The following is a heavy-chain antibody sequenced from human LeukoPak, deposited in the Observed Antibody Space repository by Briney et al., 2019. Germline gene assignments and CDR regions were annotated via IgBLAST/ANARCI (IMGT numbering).Heavy chain of an antibody. Sequence: PSETLSLTCTVSGGSISSSNYYWGWIRQPPGKGLEWIGSIYYSGNTYYNPSLKSRVTISVDTSKNQFSLKLSSVTAADTAVYYCASLGVGLIAVAGTTDYWGQGTLVTVSS. CDR3: ASLGVGLIAVAGTTDY. CDR1: GGSISSSNYY. V-gene: IGHV4-39*07. J-gene: IGHJ4*02. CDR2: IYYSGNT. D-gene: IGHD6-19*01.